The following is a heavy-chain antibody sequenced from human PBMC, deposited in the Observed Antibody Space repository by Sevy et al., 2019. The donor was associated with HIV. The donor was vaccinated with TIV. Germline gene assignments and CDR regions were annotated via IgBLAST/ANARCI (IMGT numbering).Heavy chain of an antibody. CDR3: ARSGYSYGHPCDY. D-gene: IGHD5-18*01. CDR1: GYSFTSYW. V-gene: IGHV5-51*01. J-gene: IGHJ4*02. CDR2: IYPGDSDT. Sequence: GESLKISCKGSGYSFTSYWIGWVRQMPGKGLEWMGIIYPGDSDTRYSPSFQGQVTISADKSISTAYLQWSSLKATDTAMYYCARSGYSYGHPCDYWGQGTLVTVSS.